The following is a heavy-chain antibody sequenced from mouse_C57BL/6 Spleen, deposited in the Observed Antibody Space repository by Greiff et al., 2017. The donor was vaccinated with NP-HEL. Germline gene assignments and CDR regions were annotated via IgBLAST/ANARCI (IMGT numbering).Heavy chain of an antibody. CDR1: GFTFTDYY. V-gene: IGHV7-3*01. Sequence: EVKLMESGGGLVQPGGSLSLSCAASGFTFTDYYMSWVRQPPGKALEWLGFIRNKANGYTTEYSASVKGRFTISRDNSQSILYLQMNALRAEDSATYYCARSSPLYDYDDYYAMDYWGQGTSVTVSS. CDR3: ARSSPLYDYDDYYAMDY. J-gene: IGHJ4*01. D-gene: IGHD2-4*01. CDR2: IRNKANGYTT.